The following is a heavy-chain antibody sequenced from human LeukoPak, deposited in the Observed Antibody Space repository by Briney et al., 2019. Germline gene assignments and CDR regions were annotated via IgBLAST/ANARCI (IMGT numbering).Heavy chain of an antibody. Sequence: GGSLRLSCAASGFTFDDYAMHWVRQAPGKGLEWVSGISWNSGSIGYADSVKGRFTISRDNAKNSLYLQMNSLRAEDTAVYYCAREPTYGSGSYHDYWGQGTLVTVSS. J-gene: IGHJ4*02. CDR3: AREPTYGSGSYHDY. CDR2: ISWNSGSI. V-gene: IGHV3-9*01. CDR1: GFTFDDYA. D-gene: IGHD3-10*01.